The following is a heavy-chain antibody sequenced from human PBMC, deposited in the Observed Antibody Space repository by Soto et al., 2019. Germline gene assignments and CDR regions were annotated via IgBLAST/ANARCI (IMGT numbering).Heavy chain of an antibody. CDR3: ARQDGGSYYDFWSGPGSNHFDY. J-gene: IGHJ4*02. CDR2: INHSGST. Sequence: SETLSLTCAVYGGSFSGYYWSWIRQPPGKGLEWIGEINHSGSTNYNPSLKSRVTISVDTSKNQFSLNLSSVTAADTAVYYCARQDGGSYYDFWSGPGSNHFDYWGQGTLVTVSS. V-gene: IGHV4-34*01. D-gene: IGHD3-3*01. CDR1: GGSFSGYY.